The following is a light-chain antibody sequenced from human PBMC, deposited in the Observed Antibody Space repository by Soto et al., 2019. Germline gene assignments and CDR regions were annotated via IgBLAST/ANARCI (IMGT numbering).Light chain of an antibody. CDR2: GAS. Sequence: EIVLTQSPGTLSLSPGERATLSCRAGQSVSSYYLAWYQQKPGQAPRLLIYGASSRATGIPDRFSGSGSGTDFTLTISRLEPEDFAVYYCQLYGNSPMYTFGQGTKLEIK. J-gene: IGKJ2*01. CDR3: QLYGNSPMYT. CDR1: QSVSSYY. V-gene: IGKV3-20*01.